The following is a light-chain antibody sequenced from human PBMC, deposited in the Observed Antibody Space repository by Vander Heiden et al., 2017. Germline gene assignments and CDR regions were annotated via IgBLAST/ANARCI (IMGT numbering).Light chain of an antibody. J-gene: IGLJ1*01. CDR3: QSYDSSLSAHV. CDR1: SSNIGAGYD. CDR2: VNI. V-gene: IGLV1-40*01. Sequence: QSVLTPPPSVSGAPGQRVTISCTGSSSNIGAGYDVHWYQQLPGTAPKLLIYVNINRPSGVPDRFSGSKSGTSASLAITGLQAEDEADYYCQSYDSSLSAHVFGTGTKVTVL.